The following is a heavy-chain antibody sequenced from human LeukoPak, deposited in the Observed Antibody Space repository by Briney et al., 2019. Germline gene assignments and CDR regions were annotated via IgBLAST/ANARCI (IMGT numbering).Heavy chain of an antibody. CDR2: ISPDGSDT. J-gene: IGHJ3*02. Sequence: GESLKISCKGSGYSFTNYRIGGVRQMPGKGLEWMGIISPDGSDTRYSPSFQGQVTISAHKSISTAYLQWSRLKASETAMYYCARGATNAFDIWGQGTMVTVSS. CDR1: GYSFTNYR. V-gene: IGHV5-51*01. CDR3: ARGATNAFDI. D-gene: IGHD1-26*01.